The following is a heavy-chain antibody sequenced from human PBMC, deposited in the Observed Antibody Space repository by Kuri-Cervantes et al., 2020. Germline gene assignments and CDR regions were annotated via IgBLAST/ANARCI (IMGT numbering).Heavy chain of an antibody. V-gene: IGHV3-9*02. CDR1: GFTSDDYA. CDR2: ISWNSGSI. D-gene: IGHD3-10*01. CDR3: AKALSGLWFGEGWFDP. Sequence: GGSLRLSCAASGFTSDDYAMHWVRQAPGKGLEWVSGISWNSGSIGYADSVKGRFTISRDNAKNSLYLQMNSLRAEDTALYYCAKALSGLWFGEGWFDPWGQGTLVTVSS. J-gene: IGHJ5*02.